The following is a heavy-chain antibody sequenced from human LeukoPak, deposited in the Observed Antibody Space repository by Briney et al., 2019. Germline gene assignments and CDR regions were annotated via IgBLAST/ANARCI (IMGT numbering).Heavy chain of an antibody. Sequence: SETLSLTCNVSGGSISNYYWSWIRQPPGKGLEWIGYMYHTGHTMYNSSLKSRVTMSLDTSKNHFSLRLSSVTAADTAVYYCARHPFXXXFDYWGPGTLVTVSS. CDR2: MYHTGHT. CDR1: GGSISNYY. V-gene: IGHV4-59*08. CDR3: ARHPFXXXFDY. J-gene: IGHJ4*02.